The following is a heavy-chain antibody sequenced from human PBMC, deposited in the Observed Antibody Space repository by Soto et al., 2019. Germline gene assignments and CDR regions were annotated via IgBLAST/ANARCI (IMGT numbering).Heavy chain of an antibody. V-gene: IGHV3-30-3*01. CDR1: GFTFSSYA. J-gene: IGHJ6*02. Sequence: GGSLRLSCAASGFTFSSYAMHWVRQAPGKGLEWVAVISYDGGNKYYADSVKGRFTISRDNSKNTLYLQMNSLRPEDTAVYYCAREVEGMDVWGQGTTVTVSS. CDR3: AREVEGMDV. CDR2: ISYDGGNK.